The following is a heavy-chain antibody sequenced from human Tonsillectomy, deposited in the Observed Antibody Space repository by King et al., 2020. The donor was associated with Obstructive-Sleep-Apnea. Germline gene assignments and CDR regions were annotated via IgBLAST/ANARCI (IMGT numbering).Heavy chain of an antibody. V-gene: IGHV3-72*01. Sequence: VQLVESGGGLVQPGGSLRLSCAASGFTFSDHYMDWVRQAPGRGLEWVGRTRNKANSYTTEYAASVKGRFTIPRDDSKNTLDLQMNSLKTEDTAVYYCATHGEVGHGNAFDIWGQGTMVTVSS. J-gene: IGHJ3*02. D-gene: IGHD1-26*01. CDR1: GFTFSDHY. CDR3: ATHGEVGHGNAFDI. CDR2: TRNKANSYTT.